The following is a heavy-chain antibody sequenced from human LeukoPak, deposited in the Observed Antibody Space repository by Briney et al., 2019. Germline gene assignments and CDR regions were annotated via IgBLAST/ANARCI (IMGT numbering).Heavy chain of an antibody. CDR3: ARHRMYYDSSGYYWFDP. CDR2: IYTSGST. V-gene: IGHV4-4*09. D-gene: IGHD3-22*01. Sequence: SETLSLTCTVSGGSISSYYWSWIRQPPGKGLEWIGYIYTSGSTNYNPSLKSRVTRSVDTSKNQFSLKLSSVTAAATAVYYCARHRMYYDSSGYYWFDPWGQGTLVTVSS. J-gene: IGHJ5*02. CDR1: GGSISSYY.